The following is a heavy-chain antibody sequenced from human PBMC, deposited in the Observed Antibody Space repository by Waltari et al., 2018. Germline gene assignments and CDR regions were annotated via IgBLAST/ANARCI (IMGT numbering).Heavy chain of an antibody. D-gene: IGHD6-19*01. CDR1: GFTFSSSW. CDR3: ARDFMSGWYGQWFDP. Sequence: EVQLVESGGGLVQPGGPLRLSCAAAGFTFSSSWMSWVRPAPGKGLEWVANIKQDGSEKYYVYSVKGRFTISRDNAKNSLYLQMNSLRAEDTAVYYCARDFMSGWYGQWFDPWGQGTLVTVSS. CDR2: IKQDGSEK. J-gene: IGHJ5*02. V-gene: IGHV3-7*01.